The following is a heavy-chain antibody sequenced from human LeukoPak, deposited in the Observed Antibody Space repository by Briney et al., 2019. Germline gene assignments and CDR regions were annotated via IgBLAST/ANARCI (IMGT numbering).Heavy chain of an antibody. D-gene: IGHD3-16*02. CDR3: AREGSDEGVILY. CDR2: INPSGGST. CDR1: GYTFTSYY. Sequence: GASVTVSFTSSGYTFTSYYMHWVRQAPGQGLEWMGIINPSGGSTSYAQKFQGRVTMTRDTSTSTVYMELSSLRSEDTAVYYCAREGSDEGVILYWGQGTLVTVSS. V-gene: IGHV1-46*01. J-gene: IGHJ4*02.